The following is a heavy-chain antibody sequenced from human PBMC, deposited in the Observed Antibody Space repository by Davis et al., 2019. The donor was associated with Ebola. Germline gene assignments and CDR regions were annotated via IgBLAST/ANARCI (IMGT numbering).Heavy chain of an antibody. CDR1: GYTFTTHD. J-gene: IGHJ4*02. CDR3: ARGIYSSSWYGAY. CDR2: MNPNSGNT. Sequence: AASVKVSCKASGYTFTTHDINWVRQATGQGLEWMGWMNPNSGNTGYAQKFQGRVTMTRNTSISTAYMELSSLRSEDTAVYYCARGIYSSSWYGAYWGQGTLVTVSS. D-gene: IGHD6-13*01. V-gene: IGHV1-8*01.